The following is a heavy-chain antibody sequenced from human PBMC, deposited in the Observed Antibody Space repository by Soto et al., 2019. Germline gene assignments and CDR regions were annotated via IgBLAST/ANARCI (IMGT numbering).Heavy chain of an antibody. Sequence: PGESLKISCKGSGYKFIDYWIGWVRQVPGKGLEWMGSIYPGDFDIKYGPSFQGEVTISADKSITTVYLHWSSLKASDTGIYYCARFPPSIGLGSYCKSQYYYGMDVWGHGTTVTVSS. D-gene: IGHD3-10*01. CDR3: ARFPPSIGLGSYCKSQYYYGMDV. J-gene: IGHJ6*02. CDR2: IYPGDFDI. CDR1: GYKFIDYW. V-gene: IGHV5-51*01.